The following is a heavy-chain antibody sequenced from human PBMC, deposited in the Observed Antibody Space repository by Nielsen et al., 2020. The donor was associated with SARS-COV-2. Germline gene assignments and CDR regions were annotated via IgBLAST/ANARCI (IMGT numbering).Heavy chain of an antibody. CDR1: GFTFSSYG. J-gene: IGHJ6*03. D-gene: IGHD6-13*01. CDR2: ISYDGSNK. Sequence: GESLKISCAASGFTFSSYGMHWVRQAPGKGLEWVAVISYDGSNKYYADSVKGRFTISRDNSKNTLYLQMNSLRAEDTAVYYCARDLYSSSWSEYYYYYYMDVWGKGTTVTVSS. CDR3: ARDLYSSSWSEYYYYYYMDV. V-gene: IGHV3-30*03.